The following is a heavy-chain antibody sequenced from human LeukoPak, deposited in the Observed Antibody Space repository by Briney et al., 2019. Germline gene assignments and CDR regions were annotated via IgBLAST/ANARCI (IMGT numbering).Heavy chain of an antibody. J-gene: IGHJ4*02. CDR1: GFTFKSHG. V-gene: IGHV3-23*01. CDR2: ISGSVPFT. Sequence: PGASLRLSCEPSGFTFKSHGMSWVRQAPGKGREWVTGISGSVPFTDYADSVKGRFTIARDNSKNTLNLQMNSLRAEDTAVYYCVKERYCSGGSCYSSHDLYWGLGTVVTVSS. CDR3: VKERYCSGGSCYSSHDLY. D-gene: IGHD2-15*01.